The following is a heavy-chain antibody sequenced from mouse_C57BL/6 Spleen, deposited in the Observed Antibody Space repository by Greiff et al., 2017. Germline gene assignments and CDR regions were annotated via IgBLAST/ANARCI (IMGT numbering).Heavy chain of an antibody. V-gene: IGHV2-2*01. J-gene: IGHJ2*01. CDR3: ARNNDGPIDY. Sequence: QVQLKESGPGLVQPSQSLSITCTVSGFSFTRYGVHWVRQSPGKGLEWLGVIWSGGSTDYNAAFISRLSINKDKSKSQVFLKMNVLQAYYTAIYYWARNNDGPIDYWGQGTTLTVSS. CDR1: GFSFTRYG. D-gene: IGHD2-3*01. CDR2: IWSGGST.